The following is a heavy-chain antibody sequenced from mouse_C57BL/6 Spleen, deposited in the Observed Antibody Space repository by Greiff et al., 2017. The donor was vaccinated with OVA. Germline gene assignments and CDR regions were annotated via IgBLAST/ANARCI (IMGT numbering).Heavy chain of an antibody. V-gene: IGHV1-64*01. J-gene: IGHJ3*01. Sequence: VQLQQSGAELVKPGASVKLSCKASGYTFTSYWMHWVKQRPGQGLEWIGMIHPNSGSTNSNEKFKSKATLTVDKSSSTAYMQLSSLASEDSAVYYGAVCAWLGYRDQGTLVTVSA. CDR1: GYTFTSYW. CDR2: IHPNSGST. CDR3: AVCAWLGY.